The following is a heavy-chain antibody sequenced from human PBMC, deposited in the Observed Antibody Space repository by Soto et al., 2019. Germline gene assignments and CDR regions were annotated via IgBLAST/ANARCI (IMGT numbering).Heavy chain of an antibody. CDR3: ARSTQYDWPFAFDV. D-gene: IGHD3-3*01. Sequence: SETLSLTCTVSRGSITSGGYYWTWIRQHPGQGLEWIGYIYYGGSAYYNPSLNPRVTISVDTSKNQFSLKLNSVTAADTATYFCARSTQYDWPFAFDVWGQGTMVTVSS. CDR2: IYYGGSA. CDR1: RGSITSGGYY. V-gene: IGHV4-31*03. J-gene: IGHJ3*01.